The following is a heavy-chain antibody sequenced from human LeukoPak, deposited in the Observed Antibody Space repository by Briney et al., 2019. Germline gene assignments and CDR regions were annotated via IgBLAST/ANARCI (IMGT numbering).Heavy chain of an antibody. CDR3: ARGLSRDFDS. D-gene: IGHD2/OR15-2a*01. V-gene: IGHV4-30-2*01. CDR1: GGSISSGGYY. J-gene: IGHJ4*02. Sequence: PSETLSLTCTVSGGSISSGGYYWSWIRQPPGKGLEWIGYIYHSGSTYYNPSLKSRVTISVDRSKNQFSLKLSSVTAADTAVYYCARGLSRDFDSWGQGTLVTVSS. CDR2: IYHSGST.